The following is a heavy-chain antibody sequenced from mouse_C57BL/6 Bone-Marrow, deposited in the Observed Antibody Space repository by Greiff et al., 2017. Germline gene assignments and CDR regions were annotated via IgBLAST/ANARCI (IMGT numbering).Heavy chain of an antibody. CDR3: ARVWSKTVYFDY. J-gene: IGHJ2*01. V-gene: IGHV5-4*03. Sequence: EVMLVEPGGGLVKPGGSLKLSCAASGFTFSSYAMPWVRQTPEKRLEWVATISAAGSYTYYPDNVKGRFTISRDNAKNDLYLQMSHLKSEDTAMYYCARVWSKTVYFDYWGQGTTLTVSS. D-gene: IGHD2-10*02. CDR1: GFTFSSYA. CDR2: ISAAGSYT.